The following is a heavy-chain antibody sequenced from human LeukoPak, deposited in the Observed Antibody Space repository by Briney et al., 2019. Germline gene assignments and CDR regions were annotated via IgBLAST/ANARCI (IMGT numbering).Heavy chain of an antibody. CDR1: GYTFTSYD. CDR3: ARGRRYCSSTSCYRASYYYYYYMDV. CDR2: MNPNSGIT. Sequence: ASVKVSCKASGYTFTSYDINWVRQATGQGLEWMGWMNPNSGITGYAQKFQGRVTMTRNTSISTAYMELSSLRSEDTAVYYCARGRRYCSSTSCYRASYYYYYYMDVWGKGTTVTVSS. D-gene: IGHD2-2*02. J-gene: IGHJ6*03. V-gene: IGHV1-8*01.